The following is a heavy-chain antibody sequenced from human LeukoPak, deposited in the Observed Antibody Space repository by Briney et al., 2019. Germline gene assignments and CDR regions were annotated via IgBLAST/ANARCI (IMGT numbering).Heavy chain of an antibody. CDR2: FYTGRDT. CDR1: GASIGAYS. J-gene: IGHJ3*02. Sequence: SETLSLTCTVSGASIGAYSWNWIRQPAGKRLEWIGRFYTGRDTNYSPSLRSRVTMSVDTSKNQFSLKLSSVTAADSAVYFCARDLPYYSDTKGAFDIWGQGTMVFVSS. V-gene: IGHV4-4*07. CDR3: ARDLPYYSDTKGAFDI. D-gene: IGHD3-22*01.